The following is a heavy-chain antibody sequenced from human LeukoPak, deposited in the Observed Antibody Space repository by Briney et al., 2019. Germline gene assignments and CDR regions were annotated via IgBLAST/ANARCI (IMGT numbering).Heavy chain of an antibody. J-gene: IGHJ4*02. Sequence: GASVKVSCKASGYTFTDYYLHWVRQAPGQGLEWMGRINPNNGGTNYAQKFQGRVTMTGDTSISTAYMELSSLRSDDTAVYYCASREYTSSSGYYWGQGTLVTVSS. CDR2: INPNNGGT. D-gene: IGHD6-6*01. CDR3: ASREYTSSSGYY. CDR1: GYTFTDYY. V-gene: IGHV1-2*06.